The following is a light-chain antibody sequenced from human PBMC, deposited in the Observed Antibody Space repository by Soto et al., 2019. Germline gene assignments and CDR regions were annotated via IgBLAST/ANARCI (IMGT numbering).Light chain of an antibody. V-gene: IGLV1-47*02. CDR3: AAWDDSLSGWV. Sequence: QSVLTQPPSASGTPEQRVTISCSGSSSNIGSNYVYWYQQLPGTAPKLLIYSNNQRPSGVPDRFSGSKSGTSASLAISGLRSEDEADYYCAAWDDSLSGWVFGGGTKVTVL. CDR2: SNN. J-gene: IGLJ3*02. CDR1: SSNIGSNY.